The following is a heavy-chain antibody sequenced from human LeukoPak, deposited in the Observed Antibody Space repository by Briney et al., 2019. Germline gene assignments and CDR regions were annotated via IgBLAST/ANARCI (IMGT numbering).Heavy chain of an antibody. CDR1: GFTFISYG. CDR3: AKARPAIAARVGYYYGLDV. CDR2: ISYDGSNK. J-gene: IGHJ6*02. V-gene: IGHV3-30*18. Sequence: GGSLRLSCAASGFTFISYGMHWVRQAPGKGLEWVAVISYDGSNKYYADSVKGRFTISRDNSKNTLYLQMNTLRAEDTAVYYCAKARPAIAARVGYYYGLDVWGQGTTVTVSS. D-gene: IGHD6-6*01.